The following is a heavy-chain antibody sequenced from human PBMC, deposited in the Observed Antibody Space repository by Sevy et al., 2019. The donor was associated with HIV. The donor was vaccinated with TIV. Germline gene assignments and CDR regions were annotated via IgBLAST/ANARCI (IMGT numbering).Heavy chain of an antibody. Sequence: GGSLRLSCAASGFTFNKYSMSGVRQPLGKGLEWVSTLSFGCGEINYADSVKGRLTISSDNSKSSVFLQMNNLRPEDTAVYYCAREGCTKPHDYWGQGTLVTVSS. V-gene: IGHV3-23*01. CDR3: AREGCTKPHDY. CDR2: LSFGCGEI. J-gene: IGHJ4*02. CDR1: GFTFNKYS. D-gene: IGHD2-8*01.